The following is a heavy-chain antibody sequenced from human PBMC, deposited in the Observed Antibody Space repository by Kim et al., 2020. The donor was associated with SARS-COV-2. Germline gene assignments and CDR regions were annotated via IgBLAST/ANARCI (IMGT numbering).Heavy chain of an antibody. V-gene: IGHV3-23*01. J-gene: IGHJ6*02. Sequence: GGSLRLSCAASGFTFSNYAMSWVRQAPGKGLEWVSGISGTGDTTYYTDSVKGRFTISRDNSKNTLYLQMNSLRAEDTAVYYCAKHGAVRPDFYYYYDLDVWGQGTTVTVSS. CDR1: GFTFSNYA. D-gene: IGHD6-6*01. CDR2: ISGTGDTT. CDR3: AKHGAVRPDFYYYYDLDV.